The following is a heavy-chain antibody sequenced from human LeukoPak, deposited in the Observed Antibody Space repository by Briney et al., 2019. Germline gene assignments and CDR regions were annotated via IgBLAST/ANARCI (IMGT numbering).Heavy chain of an antibody. J-gene: IGHJ6*03. V-gene: IGHV3-23*01. CDR2: ISGSGGST. Sequence: PGGSLRLSCAASGFTFSSYAMSWVRQAPGKGLEWVSAISGSGGSTYYADSVKGRFTISRDNSKNTLYLQMNSLRAEDTAVYYCAKGGDGGNSGWGYYYYYYMDVWGKGTTVTVSS. CDR1: GFTFSSYA. D-gene: IGHD4-23*01. CDR3: AKGGDGGNSGWGYYYYYYMDV.